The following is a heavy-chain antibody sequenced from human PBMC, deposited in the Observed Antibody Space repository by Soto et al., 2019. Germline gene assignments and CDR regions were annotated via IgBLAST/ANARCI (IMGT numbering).Heavy chain of an antibody. D-gene: IGHD4-17*01. Sequence: EQLQESGPGLVKPSETLSLTCTVSGVSLTNYYWSWIRQPAGKGLEWIGRIFTSESTNYNPSLRGRVTMSVDTSKNQFSPKLTSVTAADTAMYYCAVDYGGNSFDYWGQGTLVTVSS. CDR3: AVDYGGNSFDY. J-gene: IGHJ4*02. V-gene: IGHV4-4*07. CDR2: IFTSEST. CDR1: GVSLTNYY.